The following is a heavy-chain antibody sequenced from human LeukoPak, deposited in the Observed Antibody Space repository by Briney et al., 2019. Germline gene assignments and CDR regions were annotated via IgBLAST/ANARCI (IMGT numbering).Heavy chain of an antibody. D-gene: IGHD3-10*01. Sequence: GGSLRLSCAASGFTFSSYWMSWVRQAPGKGLEWVANIKQDGSEKYYVDSVKGRFTISRDNAKNSLYLQMNSLRAEDTAVYYCARVCRWFGPYPNAFDIWGQGTMVTVSS. V-gene: IGHV3-7*03. CDR1: GFTFSSYW. CDR2: IKQDGSEK. J-gene: IGHJ3*02. CDR3: ARVCRWFGPYPNAFDI.